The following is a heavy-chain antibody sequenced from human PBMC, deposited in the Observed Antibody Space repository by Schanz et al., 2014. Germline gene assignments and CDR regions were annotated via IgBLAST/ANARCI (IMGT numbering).Heavy chain of an antibody. CDR2: NTSSSTYM. Sequence: EVQLVESGGGLVKPGGSLRLSCEASGFTFWAYSMNWVRQAPGKGLGWVSYNTSSSTYMYYADSVKGRCTISRDNAKKSLHLLMNSLRVDDTAIYYCARRGSASVEGGITYYHGMDVWGQGTTVTVSS. CDR3: ARRGSASVEGGITYYHGMDV. CDR1: GFTFWAYS. J-gene: IGHJ6*02. D-gene: IGHD3-16*02. V-gene: IGHV3-21*02.